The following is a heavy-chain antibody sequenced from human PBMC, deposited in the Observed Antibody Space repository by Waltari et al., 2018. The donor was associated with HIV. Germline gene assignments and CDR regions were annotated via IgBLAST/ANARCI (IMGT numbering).Heavy chain of an antibody. CDR3: ARRGYDSSGYWLYFDY. CDR2: IYWDDDK. D-gene: IGHD3-22*01. Sequence: QITLKESGPTLVKPTQALTLTCTFSGFSLSTSGMGVCWIRQPPGKALEWLAVIYWDDDKRYRPSLKSRLTITKDTSKNQVVLTMTNMDPVDTATYYCARRGYDSSGYWLYFDYWGQGTLVTVSS. CDR1: GFSLSTSGMG. J-gene: IGHJ4*02. V-gene: IGHV2-5*02.